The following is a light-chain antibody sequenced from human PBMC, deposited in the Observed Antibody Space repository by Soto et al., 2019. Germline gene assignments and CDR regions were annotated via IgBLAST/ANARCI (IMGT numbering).Light chain of an antibody. CDR2: AAS. CDR3: LQHSTYPLT. Sequence: DIAMTQFPSSLSASVGDRVTITCRASQGIRNDLGWYQQKPGQAPKRLIYAASSLQSGVPSRFSGSGSGTEFTLAISSLQPEDSATFYCLQHSTYPLTFGQGTKVEIK. J-gene: IGKJ1*01. CDR1: QGIRND. V-gene: IGKV1-17*01.